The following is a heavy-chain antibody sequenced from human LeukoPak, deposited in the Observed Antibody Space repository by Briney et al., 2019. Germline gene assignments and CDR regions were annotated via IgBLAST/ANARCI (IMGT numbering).Heavy chain of an antibody. V-gene: IGHV3-23*01. Sequence: GGSLRLSCAASGFPFSTYAMSWVRQAPGKGLEWVSGISGSGGSTFYADSVKGRFTISRDNSKNTLYLQMNSLRAEDTAVYYCAKDPLLRYFDWLSIGDWGQGTLVTVSS. CDR3: AKDPLLRYFDWLSIGD. CDR1: GFPFSTYA. CDR2: ISGSGGST. D-gene: IGHD3-9*01. J-gene: IGHJ4*02.